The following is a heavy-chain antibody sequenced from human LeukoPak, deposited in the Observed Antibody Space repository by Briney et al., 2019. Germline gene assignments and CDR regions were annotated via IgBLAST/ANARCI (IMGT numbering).Heavy chain of an antibody. CDR1: GGSISSGDYY. Sequence: SETLSLTCTVSGGSISSGDYYWSWIRQPPGKGLEWIGYIYYSGSTYYNPSLKSRVTISVDTSKNQFSLKLSSVTAADTAVYYRARAIAAASNWFDPWGQGTLVTVSS. D-gene: IGHD6-13*01. CDR3: ARAIAAASNWFDP. CDR2: IYYSGST. V-gene: IGHV4-30-4*01. J-gene: IGHJ5*02.